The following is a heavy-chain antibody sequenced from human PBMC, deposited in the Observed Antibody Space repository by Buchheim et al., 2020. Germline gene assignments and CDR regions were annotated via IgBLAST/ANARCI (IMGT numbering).Heavy chain of an antibody. V-gene: IGHV4-59*01. CDR2: IYYSGST. Sequence: QVQLQESGPGLVKPSETLSLTCTVSGGSISSYYWSWIRQPPGKGLEWIGYIYYSGSTNYNPSLKSRVTISVDTSKNQFSLKLSSVTAADTAVYYCARERVTVTVFDYWGQGTL. J-gene: IGHJ4*02. CDR3: ARERVTVTVFDY. CDR1: GGSISSYY. D-gene: IGHD4-11*01.